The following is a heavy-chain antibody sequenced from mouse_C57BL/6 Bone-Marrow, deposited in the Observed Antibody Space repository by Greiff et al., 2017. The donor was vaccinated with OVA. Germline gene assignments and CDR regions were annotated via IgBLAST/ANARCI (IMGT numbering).Heavy chain of an antibody. CDR2: FYPGSGSI. D-gene: IGHD2-5*01. V-gene: IGHV1-62-2*01. J-gene: IGHJ3*01. CDR1: GYTFTEYT. Sequence: VQLQQSGAELVKPGASVKLSCKASGYTFTEYTIHWVKQRSGQGLEWIGWFYPGSGSIKYNEKFKDKATFTADKSSSTVYMELSRLTSEDSAVYFCARHEGEEEGAYYINPGFAYWGQGTLVTVSA. CDR3: ARHEGEEEGAYYINPGFAY.